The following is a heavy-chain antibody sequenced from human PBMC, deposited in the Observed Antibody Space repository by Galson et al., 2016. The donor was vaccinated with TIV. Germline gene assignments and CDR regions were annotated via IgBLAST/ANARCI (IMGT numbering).Heavy chain of an antibody. CDR1: GLIFSSSA. CDR2: ISYDGSHK. J-gene: IGHJ4*02. D-gene: IGHD3-9*01. Sequence: LRLSCAGSGLIFSSSAVHWVRQAPGKGLEWLAIISYDGSHKNYGVSVKGRFTVSRDNSENTVFLQMNNLRSDDTAVYYCARPASLGYFDWLPPDSWGQGTLVTVSS. CDR3: ARPASLGYFDWLPPDS. V-gene: IGHV3-30*04.